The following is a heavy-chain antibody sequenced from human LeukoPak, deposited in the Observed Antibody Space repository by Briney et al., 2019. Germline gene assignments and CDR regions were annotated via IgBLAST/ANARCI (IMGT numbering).Heavy chain of an antibody. D-gene: IGHD6-19*01. V-gene: IGHV3-30*02. J-gene: IGHJ4*02. Sequence: GGSPRLSCAASGFTFSSYGMHGVPQAPGKGLEWVAFIRYYGSNKYYADSVKGRFTISRDNSKNTLYLQMNSLRAEDTAVYYCAKRPFDSSGWYIRFAYWGQGTLVTVSS. CDR1: GFTFSSYG. CDR2: IRYYGSNK. CDR3: AKRPFDSSGWYIRFAY.